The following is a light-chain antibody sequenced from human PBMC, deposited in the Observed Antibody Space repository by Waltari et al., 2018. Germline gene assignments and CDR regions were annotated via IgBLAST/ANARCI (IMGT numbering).Light chain of an antibody. V-gene: IGKV3-20*01. CDR1: QSISRA. J-gene: IGKJ1*01. Sequence: LLTQSPGTLSLSLGDRATISCRASQSISRALAWYQQKPGQAPSLLIYGASSRATGIPDRFSGSGSGTDFSLTISRLEPTDSAMYYCQHYVRLPATFGQGTKVEIK. CDR3: QHYVRLPAT. CDR2: GAS.